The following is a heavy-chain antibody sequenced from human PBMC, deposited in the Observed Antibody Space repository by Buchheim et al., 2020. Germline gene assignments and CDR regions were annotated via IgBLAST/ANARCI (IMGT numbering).Heavy chain of an antibody. Sequence: QVQLQQWGAGLLKPSETLSLTCAVYGGSFSGYYWSWIRQPPGKGLEWIEEINHSGSTNYNPSLKSRVTISVDTSKNQFSLKLSSVTAADTAVYYCARAPLRFASWNQHWGQGTL. D-gene: IGHD3-16*01. J-gene: IGHJ1*01. CDR1: GGSFSGYY. CDR3: ARAPLRFASWNQH. CDR2: INHSGST. V-gene: IGHV4-34*01.